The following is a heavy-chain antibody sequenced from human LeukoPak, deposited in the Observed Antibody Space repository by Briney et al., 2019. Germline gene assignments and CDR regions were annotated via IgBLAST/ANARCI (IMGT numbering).Heavy chain of an antibody. CDR2: IYSAGST. CDR1: GFTVSSNY. J-gene: IGHJ4*02. V-gene: IGHV3-66*01. Sequence: PGGSLRLSCAASGFTVSSNYMSWVRQAPGKGLEWVSDIYSAGSTYYEDSVKGRFTISRDNSKTTLYFQLNSLRAEDTAVYYCAVAPSLDYWGQGTLVTVSS. D-gene: IGHD2-15*01. CDR3: AVAPSLDY.